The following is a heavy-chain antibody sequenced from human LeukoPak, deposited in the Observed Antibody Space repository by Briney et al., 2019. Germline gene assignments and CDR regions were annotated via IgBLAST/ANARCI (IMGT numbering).Heavy chain of an antibody. CDR1: GFTVSSNY. D-gene: IGHD2-21*02. Sequence: GGSLRLSCAASGFTVSSNYMSWVRQAPGKGLGWVSVIYSGGSTYYADSVKGRFTISRDNSKNTLYLQMNSLRAEDTAVYYCARDSTCGGDCYYFDYWGQGTLVTVSS. CDR2: IYSGGST. J-gene: IGHJ4*02. V-gene: IGHV3-53*01. CDR3: ARDSTCGGDCYYFDY.